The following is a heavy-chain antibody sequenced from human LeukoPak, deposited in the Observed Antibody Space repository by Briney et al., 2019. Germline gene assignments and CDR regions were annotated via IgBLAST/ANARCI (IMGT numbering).Heavy chain of an antibody. CDR2: MLGSGGST. CDR1: GFTFSSYA. Sequence: GGSLRLSCAASGFTFSSYAMSWVRQAPGKGLEWVSTMLGSGGSTYYVDSVKGRFTISRDNSKNTLYLQMNSLRADDTAVYYCAKDQGLPGYYYYMGVWGKGTTVTVSS. D-gene: IGHD5/OR15-5a*01. CDR3: AKDQGLPGYYYYMGV. J-gene: IGHJ6*03. V-gene: IGHV3-23*01.